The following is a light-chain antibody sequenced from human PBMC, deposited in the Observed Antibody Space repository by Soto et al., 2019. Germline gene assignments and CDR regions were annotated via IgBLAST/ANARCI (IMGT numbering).Light chain of an antibody. Sequence: DIVMTQSPDSLAVSLGERATINCKSSQSVLYSSNNKNYLAWYQQKPGQPPKLLIYWASTRESGVPDRFSGSGSGTDFTLTISSLQAEDVALYYCQQYYSTFLTFGGGTKVEIK. J-gene: IGKJ4*01. CDR3: QQYYSTFLT. CDR1: QSVLYSSNNKNY. V-gene: IGKV4-1*01. CDR2: WAS.